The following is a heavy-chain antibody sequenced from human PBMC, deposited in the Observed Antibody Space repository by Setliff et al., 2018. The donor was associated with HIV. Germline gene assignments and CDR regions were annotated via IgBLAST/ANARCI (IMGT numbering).Heavy chain of an antibody. CDR1: GESFSGYQ. J-gene: IGHJ4*02. V-gene: IGHV4-34*01. CDR2: INHSGTT. CDR3: ARVPLYYYGNLTKY. D-gene: IGHD3-22*01. Sequence: SETLSLTCAVYGESFSGYQWNWIRQTPGKGLEWIGEINHSGTTNYNPSLKSRVIISLDTSKNQLSLKLKSVTAADTAVYYCARVPLYYYGNLTKYWGQGTLVTVSS.